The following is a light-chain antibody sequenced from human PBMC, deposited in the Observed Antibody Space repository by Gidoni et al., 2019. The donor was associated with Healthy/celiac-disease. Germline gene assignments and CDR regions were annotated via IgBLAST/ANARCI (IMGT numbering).Light chain of an antibody. J-gene: IGKJ5*01. CDR3: QQRSNWPPIT. Sequence: EIVLTQSPATLSLSPGERATLSCRASQSVSSYLAWYQQKPGQAPRLLNYDASNRATGIPARFSGSGSGTDFTLTISSLEPEDFAVYYCQQRSNWPPITFXXXTRLEIK. V-gene: IGKV3-11*01. CDR1: QSVSSY. CDR2: DAS.